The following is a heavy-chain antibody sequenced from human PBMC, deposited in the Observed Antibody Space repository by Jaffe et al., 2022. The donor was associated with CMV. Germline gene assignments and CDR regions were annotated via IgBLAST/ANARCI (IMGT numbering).Heavy chain of an antibody. CDR3: ARDRGFYDTSGFQVGYSHDY. CDR2: IWYDGSNK. V-gene: IGHV3-33*01. Sequence: QVQLVESGGGVVQPGRSLRLSCAASGFTFSSYGMHWVRQAPGKGLEWVAVIWYDGSNKFYADSVKGRFTISRVNSKNTLYVQMNSLRAEDTAVYYCARDRGFYDTSGFQVGYSHDYWGQGTLVTVSS. J-gene: IGHJ4*02. CDR1: GFTFSSYG. D-gene: IGHD3-22*01.